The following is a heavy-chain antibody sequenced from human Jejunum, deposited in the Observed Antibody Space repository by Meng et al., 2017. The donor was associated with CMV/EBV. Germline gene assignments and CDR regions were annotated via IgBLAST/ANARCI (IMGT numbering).Heavy chain of an antibody. CDR1: GFTFTRLW. CDR2: ITEDGSTK. Sequence: SCVASGFTFTRLWMIWVRQPPGKGLAWVATITEDGSTKLYVDSVKGRFTISRDNSKNSLFLQMNSLRVEDTAVYYCARGPDIGAFWGQGTLVTVSS. V-gene: IGHV3-7*01. J-gene: IGHJ4*02. CDR3: ARGPDIGAF. D-gene: IGHD5-12*01.